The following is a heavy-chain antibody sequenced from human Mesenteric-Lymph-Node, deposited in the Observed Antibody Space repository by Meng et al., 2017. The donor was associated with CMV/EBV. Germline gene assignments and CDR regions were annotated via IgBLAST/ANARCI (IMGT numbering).Heavy chain of an antibody. V-gene: IGHV3-30*02. CDR1: GFTFSSYG. CDR3: AKDTLPDRYYYYGMDV. CDR2: IRYDESKK. Sequence: GGSLRLSCAASGFTFSSYGMYWVRQAPGQGLEWVAFIRYDESKKYYADFVKGRFTISRDNSNNMLYLQMNSLRVEDTAVYYCAKDTLPDRYYYYGMDVWGQGTTVTVSS. J-gene: IGHJ6*02.